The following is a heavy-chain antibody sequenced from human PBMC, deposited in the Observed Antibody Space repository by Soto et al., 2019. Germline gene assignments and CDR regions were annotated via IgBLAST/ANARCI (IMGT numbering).Heavy chain of an antibody. D-gene: IGHD3-22*01. J-gene: IGHJ4*02. CDR3: EREAPDSCCYYY. CDR1: GFTFSSYG. CDR2: IWYDGSNK. Sequence: QVQLVESGGGVVQPGRSLRLSCAASGFTFSSYGMHWVRQAPGKGMERVAVIWYDGSNKYYADSVKGRFAISRDNSKNTLDLQMNSLRAEATDVYYCEREAPDSCCYYYWGQGTLVAFSS. V-gene: IGHV3-33*01.